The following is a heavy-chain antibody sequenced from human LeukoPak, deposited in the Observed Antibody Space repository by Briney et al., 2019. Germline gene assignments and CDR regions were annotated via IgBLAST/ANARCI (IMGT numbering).Heavy chain of an antibody. V-gene: IGHV4-34*01. CDR3: ARGAAGRNNYYYYIDV. CDR2: INHTGTT. J-gene: IGHJ6*03. CDR1: GGSFSTYY. D-gene: IGHD1/OR15-1a*01. Sequence: SETLSLTCAVYGGSFSTYYWNWIRQSPGKGLEWLGEINHTGTTNYNPSLKSRGTLSVDTSKNQFSLKLKSVTAADTAVYYCARGAAGRNNYYYYIDVWGNGTTVTVSS.